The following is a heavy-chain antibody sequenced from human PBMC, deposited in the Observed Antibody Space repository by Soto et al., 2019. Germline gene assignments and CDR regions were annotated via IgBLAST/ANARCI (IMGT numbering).Heavy chain of an antibody. CDR2: IYYSGST. V-gene: IGHV4-31*03. D-gene: IGHD3-3*01. Sequence: QVQLQESGPGLVKPSQTLSLTCTVSGGSISSGGYYWSWIRQHPGKGLAWIGYIYYSGSTYYNPSLKRRVTISVDTSKDQFSLKLSSVPAADAAVYYCARARPDFWSGYGTTRVFFDYWGQGTLVTVSS. CDR3: ARARPDFWSGYGTTRVFFDY. CDR1: GGSISSGGYY. J-gene: IGHJ4*02.